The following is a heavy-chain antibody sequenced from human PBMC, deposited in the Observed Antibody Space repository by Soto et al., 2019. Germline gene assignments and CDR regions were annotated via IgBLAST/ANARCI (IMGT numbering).Heavy chain of an antibody. CDR2: IKQDGSEK. CDR1: GFTFSNYW. Sequence: EVQLVESGGDLVQPGGSLRLSCAASGFTFSNYWMSWVRQAPGKGLEWVANIKQDGSEKHYVDSVKGRFTISRDNAKNSLYLQMTSLRAADTAVYYCARVTTVAGYWGQGALVTVSS. D-gene: IGHD4-17*01. CDR3: ARVTTVAGY. V-gene: IGHV3-7*01. J-gene: IGHJ4*02.